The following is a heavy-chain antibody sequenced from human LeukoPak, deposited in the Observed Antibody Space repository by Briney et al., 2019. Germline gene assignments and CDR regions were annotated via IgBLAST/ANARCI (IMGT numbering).Heavy chain of an antibody. CDR2: ISYDGSNK. V-gene: IGHV3-30*18. Sequence: GGSLRLSCAASGFTFSSYGMHWVRQAPGKGLEWVAVISYDGSNKYYADSVKGRFTISRDNSKNTLYLQMNSLRAEDTAVYYCAKGSPGHSSLDYWGQGTLVTVSS. CDR1: GFTFSSYG. D-gene: IGHD3-22*01. CDR3: AKGSPGHSSLDY. J-gene: IGHJ4*02.